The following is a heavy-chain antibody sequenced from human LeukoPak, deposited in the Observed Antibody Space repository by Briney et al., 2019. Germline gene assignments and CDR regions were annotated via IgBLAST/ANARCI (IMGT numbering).Heavy chain of an antibody. Sequence: PTQTLSLTCTVSGGSISSGSYYWSWIRQPAGKGLEWIGRIYTSGSTNYNPSLKSRVTISVDTSKNQFSLKLSSVTAADTAVYYCARTSSSWYGSFDYWGQGTLVTVSS. D-gene: IGHD6-13*01. CDR3: ARTSSSWYGSFDY. CDR1: GGSISSGSYY. CDR2: IYTSGST. J-gene: IGHJ4*02. V-gene: IGHV4-61*02.